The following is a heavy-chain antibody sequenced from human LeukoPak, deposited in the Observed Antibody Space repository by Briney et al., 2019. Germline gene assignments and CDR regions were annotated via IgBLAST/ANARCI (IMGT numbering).Heavy chain of an antibody. Sequence: GESLKISCKGSGWRVTNYWIGRVRQMPGKGLELSGTIYPGDSETRFSPLFQGQVTVSAVTSVNTDYLQWSSLKASDTAMYYCARALVYTIPYFDFWGQGTLVTVSS. CDR3: ARALVYTIPYFDF. V-gene: IGHV5-51*06. J-gene: IGHJ4*02. CDR1: GWRVTNYW. D-gene: IGHD2-8*01. CDR2: IYPGDSET.